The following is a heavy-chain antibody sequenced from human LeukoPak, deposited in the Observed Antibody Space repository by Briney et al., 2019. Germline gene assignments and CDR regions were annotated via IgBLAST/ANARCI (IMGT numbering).Heavy chain of an antibody. CDR1: GFTFDDYA. V-gene: IGHV3-9*01. J-gene: IGHJ6*02. CDR2: ISWNSGSI. Sequence: GGSLRLSCAASGFTFDDYAMHWVRQAPGKGLEWVSGISWNSGSIGYADSVKGRFTISRDNAKNSLYLQMNSLRAEDTALYYCAKDPHPHCSGGSCYGGAYYGMDVWGQGATVTVSS. D-gene: IGHD2-15*01. CDR3: AKDPHPHCSGGSCYGGAYYGMDV.